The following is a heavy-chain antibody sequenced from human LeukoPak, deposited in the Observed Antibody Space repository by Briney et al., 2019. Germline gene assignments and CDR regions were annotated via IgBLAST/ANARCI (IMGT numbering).Heavy chain of an antibody. J-gene: IGHJ4*02. CDR1: GDSIRNPYY. CDR2: IYNSGVA. D-gene: IGHD6-19*01. V-gene: IGHV4-38-2*02. CDR3: AREGIIAVAGTYFDY. Sequence: SETLSLTCSVSGDSIRNPYYWGWIRQPPGKGLEWIGSIYNSGVAQYNPSLTSRVTISVDTSKNQFSLKLSSVTAADTAVYYCAREGIIAVAGTYFDYWGQGTLVTVSS.